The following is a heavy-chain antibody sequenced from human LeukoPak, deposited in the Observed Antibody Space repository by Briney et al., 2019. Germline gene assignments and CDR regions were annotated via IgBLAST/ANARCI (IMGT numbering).Heavy chain of an antibody. D-gene: IGHD3-9*01. CDR3: ARGRLYYDILTGYYTVWWFDP. Sequence: PSETLSLTCTVSGGSISSGGYYWSWIRQHPGKGLEWIGYIYYSGSTYYNPSLKSRVTISVDTSKNQFSLKLSSVTAADTAVYYCARGRLYYDILTGYYTVWWFDPWGQGTLVTASS. J-gene: IGHJ5*02. CDR2: IYYSGST. V-gene: IGHV4-31*03. CDR1: GGSISSGGYY.